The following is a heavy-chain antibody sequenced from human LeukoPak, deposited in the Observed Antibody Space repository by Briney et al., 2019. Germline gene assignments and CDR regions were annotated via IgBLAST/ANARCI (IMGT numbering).Heavy chain of an antibody. D-gene: IGHD5-12*01. Sequence: PSETLSLTCTVYGDSISSGDYYWSWIRQPPGKGLEWIGYIYYSGSPYYNPSLKSRVTISVDTSKNQFSLKLSSVTAADTAVYYCAREGYSGSGGYNWFDPWGQGTLVTVSS. J-gene: IGHJ5*02. CDR1: GDSISSGDYY. CDR3: AREGYSGSGGYNWFDP. V-gene: IGHV4-30-4*01. CDR2: IYYSGSP.